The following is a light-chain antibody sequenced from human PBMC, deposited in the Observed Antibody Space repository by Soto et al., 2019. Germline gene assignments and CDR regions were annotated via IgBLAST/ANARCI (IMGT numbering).Light chain of an antibody. J-gene: IGLJ1*01. CDR3: SSYADSNSYV. V-gene: IGLV2-8*01. CDR2: EVT. CDR1: SSDVGGYNY. Sequence: QSALTQPPSASGSPGQSVTISCTGTSSDVGGYNYVYWYQQHPGKAPKLMIYEVTKRPSGVPDRFSGSKSGNTASLTVSGLHAEDEADYCCSSYADSNSYVFGTGTKLTVL.